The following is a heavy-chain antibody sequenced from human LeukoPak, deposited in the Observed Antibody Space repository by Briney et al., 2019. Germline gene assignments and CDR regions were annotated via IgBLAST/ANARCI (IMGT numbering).Heavy chain of an antibody. CDR1: GFTFSNAW. Sequence: GGSLRLSCAASGFTFSNAWMNWVRQAPGKGLEWVGRIKSKTEGGTTDYAAPVKGRFTISRDDSKNTLYLQMNSLRTEDTAVYYCARVYYYDRSRFQKVRNPDDAFDFWGQGKMVLVSS. D-gene: IGHD3-22*01. CDR3: ARVYYYDRSRFQKVRNPDDAFDF. J-gene: IGHJ3*01. CDR2: IKSKTEGGTT. V-gene: IGHV3-15*01.